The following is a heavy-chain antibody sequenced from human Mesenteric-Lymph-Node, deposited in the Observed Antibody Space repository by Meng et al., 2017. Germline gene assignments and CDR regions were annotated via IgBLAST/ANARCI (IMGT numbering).Heavy chain of an antibody. CDR1: GGSISSSNG. CDR2: IYHSGST. D-gene: IGHD2-2*01. V-gene: IGHV4-4*02. J-gene: IGHJ4*02. Sequence: GGGRGRGEPSGTRSRTCGVPGGSISSSNGWSWVRQPPGKGLEWIGEIYHSGSTNYNPSLKSRVTISVDKSKNQFSLKLSSVTAADTAVYYCASGRKYCSSTSCYGQFDYWGQGTLVTVSS. CDR3: ASGRKYCSSTSCYGQFDY.